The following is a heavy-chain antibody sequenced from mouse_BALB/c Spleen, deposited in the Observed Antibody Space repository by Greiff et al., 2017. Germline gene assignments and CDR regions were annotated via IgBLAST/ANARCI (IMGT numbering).Heavy chain of an antibody. Sequence: EVQRVESGGGLVKPGGSLKLSCAASGFTFSSYAMSWVRQTPEKRLEWVATISSGGSYTYYPDSVKGRFTISRDNAKNTLYLQMSSLRSEDTAMYYCASTYGSSFFAYWGQGTLVTVSA. D-gene: IGHD1-1*01. J-gene: IGHJ3*01. CDR3: ASTYGSSFFAY. CDR2: ISSGGSYT. CDR1: GFTFSSYA. V-gene: IGHV5-9-3*01.